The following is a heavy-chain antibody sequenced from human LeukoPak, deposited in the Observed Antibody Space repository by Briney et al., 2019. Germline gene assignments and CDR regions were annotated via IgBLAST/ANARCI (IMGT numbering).Heavy chain of an antibody. CDR1: GFTFGDYA. CDR2: IRSKAYGGTT. D-gene: IGHD6-13*01. V-gene: IGHV3-49*04. J-gene: IGHJ4*02. CDR3: TRDGIPYSSSWHCY. Sequence: PGGSLRLSCTASGFTFGDYAMSWVRQAPGKGLEWVGFIRSKAYGGTTEYAASVKGRFTISRDDSKSIAYLQMNSLKTEDTAVYYCTRDGIPYSSSWHCYWGQGTLATVSS.